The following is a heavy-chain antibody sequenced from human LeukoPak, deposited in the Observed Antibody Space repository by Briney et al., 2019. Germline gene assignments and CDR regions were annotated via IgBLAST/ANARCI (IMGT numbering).Heavy chain of an antibody. CDR3: ARDQPTGAGTDY. J-gene: IGHJ4*02. V-gene: IGHV4-30-4*08. D-gene: IGHD6-19*01. Sequence: PSQTLSLTCTVSGGSISSGYYYWTWIRQPPGKGLERNGYIYYSGSAYYNPSLKSRVTISVATSKNQFSLKLSSVTAADTAVYYCARDQPTGAGTDYWGQGTLVTVSS. CDR1: GGSISSGYYY. CDR2: IYYSGSA.